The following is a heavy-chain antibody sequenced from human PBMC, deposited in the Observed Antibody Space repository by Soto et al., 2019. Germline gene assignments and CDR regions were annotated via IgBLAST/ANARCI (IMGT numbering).Heavy chain of an antibody. Sequence: GESLKISCKGSGYSFTSYWISWVRQMPGRGLEWMGRIDPSDSYTNYSPSFQGHVTISADKSISTAYLQWSSLKASDTAMYYCARAFVVVPAAIDYYYGMDVWGQGTTVTVSS. V-gene: IGHV5-10-1*01. J-gene: IGHJ6*02. CDR1: GYSFTSYW. CDR2: IDPSDSYT. CDR3: ARAFVVVPAAIDYYYGMDV. D-gene: IGHD2-2*02.